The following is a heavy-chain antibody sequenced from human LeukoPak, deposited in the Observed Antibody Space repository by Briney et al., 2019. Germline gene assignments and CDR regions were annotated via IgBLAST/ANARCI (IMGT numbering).Heavy chain of an antibody. CDR2: INPNSGGT. Sequence: ASVKVSCKASGYTFTGYYMHWVGQAPGQGVEGRGWINPNSGGTNYAQKFQGRVTMTRATSISTAYMELSRLRSDDTAVYYCARDWGELRTGVYWYFDLWGRGTLVTVSS. D-gene: IGHD1-1*01. J-gene: IGHJ2*01. CDR1: GYTFTGYY. V-gene: IGHV1-2*02. CDR3: ARDWGELRTGVYWYFDL.